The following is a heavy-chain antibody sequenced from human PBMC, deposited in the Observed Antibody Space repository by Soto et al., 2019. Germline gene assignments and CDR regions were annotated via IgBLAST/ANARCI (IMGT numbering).Heavy chain of an antibody. Sequence: SETLSLTCTVSGYSVSSGGYSWSWIRQPPGKGLEWIGYIYHSGSTYYNPSLKSRVTISVDRSKNQFSLKLSSVTAADTAVYYCARVPGPWGQGTXVTVSS. V-gene: IGHV4-30-2*01. CDR3: ARVPGP. J-gene: IGHJ5*02. CDR2: IYHSGST. CDR1: GYSVSSGGYS.